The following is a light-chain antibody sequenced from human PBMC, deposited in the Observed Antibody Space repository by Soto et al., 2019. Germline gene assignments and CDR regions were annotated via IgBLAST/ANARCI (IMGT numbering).Light chain of an antibody. CDR3: QQSYSTPRT. J-gene: IGKJ1*01. CDR2: AAS. V-gene: IGKV1-39*01. CDR1: QSISSY. Sequence: DIHLTQSPSSLSASVGDRVTITCRASQSISSYLNWYQQKPGKAPKLLIYAASSLQSGVPSRFSGSGSGTDFPLTISSLQPEDFETYYCQQSYSTPRTFGQGTKVDIK.